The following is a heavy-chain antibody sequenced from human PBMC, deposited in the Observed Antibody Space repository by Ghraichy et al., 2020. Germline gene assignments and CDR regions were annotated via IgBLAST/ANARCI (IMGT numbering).Heavy chain of an antibody. CDR2: IYYSGST. V-gene: IGHV4-59*01. Sequence: SETLSLTCTVSGGSISSYYWSWIRQPPGKGLEWIGYIYYSGSTNYNPSLKSRVTISVDTSKNQFSLKLSSVTAADTAVYYFAREVAVPAAAWFDPWGQGTLVTVSS. CDR1: GGSISSYY. J-gene: IGHJ5*02. D-gene: IGHD2-2*01. CDR3: AREVAVPAAAWFDP.